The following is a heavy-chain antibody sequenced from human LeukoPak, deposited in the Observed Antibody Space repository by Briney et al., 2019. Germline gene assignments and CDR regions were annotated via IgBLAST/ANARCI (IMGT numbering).Heavy chain of an antibody. CDR3: AREINWFDP. Sequence: SVKVSSKAPVGTSRSYAISWGRQAPGQGLEWMGGITPIFGTANYAQKFQGRVTITADESTSTAYMELSSLRSEDTAVYYCAREINWFDPWGQGTLVTVSS. CDR2: ITPIFGTA. J-gene: IGHJ5*02. CDR1: VGTSRSYA. V-gene: IGHV1-69*13.